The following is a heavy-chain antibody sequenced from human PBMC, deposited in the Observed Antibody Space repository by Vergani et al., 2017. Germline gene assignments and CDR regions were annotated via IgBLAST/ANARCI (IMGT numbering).Heavy chain of an antibody. V-gene: IGHV4-31*03. CDR2: IYYSGST. D-gene: IGHD6-13*01. Sequence: QLQLQESGPRLVKPSQTLSLTCTVSGGSISSGGYYWSWIRQHPGKCLEWIGYIYYSGSTHYNPSLKSRFTISVDTSKNQFSLKLSSVTAADTAVYYCARDSRSEYSSSHWGQGTLVTVSS. CDR3: ARDSRSEYSSSH. CDR1: GGSISSGGYY. J-gene: IGHJ4*02.